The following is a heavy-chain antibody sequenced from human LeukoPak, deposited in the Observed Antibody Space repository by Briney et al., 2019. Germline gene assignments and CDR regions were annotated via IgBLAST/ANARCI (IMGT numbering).Heavy chain of an antibody. CDR2: INRGGST. CDR3: ARGYGSGSYYGY. CDR1: GGSFSGYY. V-gene: IGHV4-34*01. D-gene: IGHD3-10*01. Sequence: TSETLSLTCAVYGGSFSGYYWSWIRQPPGKGLEWIGEINRGGSTNYNPSLKSRVTISVDTSKNQFSLKLSSVTAADTAVYYCARGYGSGSYYGYWGQGTLVTVSS. J-gene: IGHJ4*02.